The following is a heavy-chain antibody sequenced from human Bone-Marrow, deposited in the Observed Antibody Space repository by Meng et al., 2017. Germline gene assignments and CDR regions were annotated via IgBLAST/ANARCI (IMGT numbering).Heavy chain of an antibody. J-gene: IGHJ4*02. Sequence: QVQLQESGPGLVKPSGTLSLTCSVSGGSISSSNLWSWVRQPPGKGLEWIGEIYHSWSTNYNPSLKSRVTISVDKSKNQFSLKLSSVTAADTAVYYCARDYYDSSGYPTFDYWGQGTLVTVSS. CDR3: ARDYYDSSGYPTFDY. CDR2: IYHSWST. V-gene: IGHV4-4*02. D-gene: IGHD3-22*01. CDR1: GGSISSSNL.